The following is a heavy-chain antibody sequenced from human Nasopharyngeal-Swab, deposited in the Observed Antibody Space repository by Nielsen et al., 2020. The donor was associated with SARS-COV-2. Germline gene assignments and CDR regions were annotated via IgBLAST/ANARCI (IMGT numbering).Heavy chain of an antibody. Sequence: SCAAAGFSFNSYEMNWVRQAPGKGLEWVSYISSSSSLKSYADSVKGRFTISRDNAKNSLYLQMNSLRAEDTAVYYCARFMTTVTSFDYWGQGILVTVSS. CDR3: ARFMTTVTSFDY. D-gene: IGHD4-17*01. V-gene: IGHV3-48*03. CDR2: ISSSSSLK. J-gene: IGHJ4*02. CDR1: GFSFNSYE.